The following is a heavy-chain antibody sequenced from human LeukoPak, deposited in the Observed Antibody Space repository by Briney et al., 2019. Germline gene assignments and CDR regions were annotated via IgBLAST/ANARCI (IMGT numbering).Heavy chain of an antibody. V-gene: IGHV4-39*07. CDR1: GGSVSSSAYY. CDR3: ARDLEVAPPAKDSGSFYYYFYMDV. D-gene: IGHD1-26*01. Sequence: SETLSLTCTVSGGSVSSSAYYWGWIRQPPGKGLEWIGTIYYSGRTYYNPSLKSRVTISVDTSKNQFSLKLSSVTAADTAVYYCARDLEVAPPAKDSGSFYYYFYMDVWGRGTTVTVSS. J-gene: IGHJ6*03. CDR2: IYYSGRT.